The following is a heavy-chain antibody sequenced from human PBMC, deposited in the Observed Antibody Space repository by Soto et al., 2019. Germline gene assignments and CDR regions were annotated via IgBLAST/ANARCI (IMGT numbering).Heavy chain of an antibody. Sequence: TLSLTCTVSGGSISSVGHYWTWIRQQPGKGLEWIGYIYYSGSTDYNPSLKSRVTISVDRSKNQFSLNLSSVTAADTAIYYCARESGGYDSSTRYGLDVWGQGTTVTVSS. CDR3: ARESGGYDSSTRYGLDV. CDR2: IYYSGST. D-gene: IGHD6-25*01. J-gene: IGHJ6*02. V-gene: IGHV4-31*03. CDR1: GGSISSVGHY.